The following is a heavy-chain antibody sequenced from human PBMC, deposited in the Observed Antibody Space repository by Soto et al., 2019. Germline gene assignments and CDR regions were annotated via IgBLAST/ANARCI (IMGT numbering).Heavy chain of an antibody. V-gene: IGHV3-30*03. Sequence: GGSLRLSCAASGFTFSSYGMHWVRQAPGKGLEWVAVISYDGSNKYYADSVKGRFTISRDNSKNTLYLQMNSLRAEDTAVYYCAGVSAVAGTWDYWGQGTLVTVSS. D-gene: IGHD6-19*01. CDR3: AGVSAVAGTWDY. J-gene: IGHJ4*02. CDR1: GFTFSSYG. CDR2: ISYDGSNK.